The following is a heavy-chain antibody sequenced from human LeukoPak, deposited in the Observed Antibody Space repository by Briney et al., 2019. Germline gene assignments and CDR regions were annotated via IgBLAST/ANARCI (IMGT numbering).Heavy chain of an antibody. CDR1: GFTFNNYA. CDR3: AKHEFYYESGGYAALNS. Sequence: GGSLRLSCVTSGFTFNNYAMSWVRRAPGKGLKWVSAISGSGGSAYYTDSVKGRFTISRDDSKNTLYLQMHSLRAEDTAVYYCAKHEFYYESGGYAALNSWGQGTLVTVSS. CDR2: ISGSGGSA. D-gene: IGHD3-22*01. V-gene: IGHV3-23*01. J-gene: IGHJ4*02.